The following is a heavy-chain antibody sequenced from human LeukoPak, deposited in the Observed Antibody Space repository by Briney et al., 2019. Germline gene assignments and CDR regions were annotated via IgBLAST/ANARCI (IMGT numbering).Heavy chain of an antibody. D-gene: IGHD3-3*01. Sequence: ASVKVSCKASAYTFTRYDINWVRQATGQGLEWMGWMNPNSGNTGYAQKFQGRVTMTRNTSISTAYMELSSLRSEDTAVYYCARGLDYDFWSGYYDGSGLYYMDVWGKGTTVTVSS. J-gene: IGHJ6*03. CDR1: AYTFTRYD. V-gene: IGHV1-8*01. CDR3: ARGLDYDFWSGYYDGSGLYYMDV. CDR2: MNPNSGNT.